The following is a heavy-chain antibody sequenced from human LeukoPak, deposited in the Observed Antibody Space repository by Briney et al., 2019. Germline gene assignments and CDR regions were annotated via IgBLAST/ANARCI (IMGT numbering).Heavy chain of an antibody. CDR2: ISSLSGTI. D-gene: IGHD2/OR15-2a*01. J-gene: IGHJ1*01. CDR1: GFTFSSYS. V-gene: IGHV3-48*01. CDR3: ARDLPWNHHNSAEYFHH. Sequence: GGSLRLSCAASGFTFSSYSMNWVRQAPGEGLEWVSYISSLSGTIYYADSVKGRFTISRDNAKNSVYLQMNSLRAEDTAVYYCARDLPWNHHNSAEYFHHWGQGTLLIVSS.